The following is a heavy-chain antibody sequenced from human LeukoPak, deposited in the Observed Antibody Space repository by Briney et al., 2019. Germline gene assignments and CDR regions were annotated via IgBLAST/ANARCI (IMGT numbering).Heavy chain of an antibody. D-gene: IGHD5-24*01. V-gene: IGHV4-4*07. CDR2: INYSGST. CDR3: AREGGDPRWLDP. Sequence: SETLSLTCTVPAGSISTFYWTWIRQPAGKGLEWVGRINYSGSTNYNPSLRGRVSMSVDRPKNQFSLTLNSVTAAATAVYYCAREGGDPRWLDPSGQGTLVTVSS. CDR1: AGSISTFY. J-gene: IGHJ5*02.